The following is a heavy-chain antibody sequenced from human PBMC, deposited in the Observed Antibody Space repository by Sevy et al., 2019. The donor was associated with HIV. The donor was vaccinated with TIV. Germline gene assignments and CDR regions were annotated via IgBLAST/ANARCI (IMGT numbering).Heavy chain of an antibody. V-gene: IGHV3-23*01. J-gene: IGHJ4*02. Sequence: RGCLRLSCAVSGFNFNIYSMSWVRQAPGKGLERVSTLSFGCGKINYADSVKGRFIISRYDSKNTLYLQMNSLRAEDTAVYFCAREGCTRPHDYWGQGTLVTVSS. CDR3: AREGCTRPHDY. CDR2: LSFGCGKI. CDR1: GFNFNIYS. D-gene: IGHD2-8*01.